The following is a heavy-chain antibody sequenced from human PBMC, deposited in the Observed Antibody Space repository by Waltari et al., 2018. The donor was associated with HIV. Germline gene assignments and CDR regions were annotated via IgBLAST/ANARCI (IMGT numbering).Heavy chain of an antibody. CDR3: ARRGVLTYYYTMDV. J-gene: IGHJ6*02. V-gene: IGHV3-33*05. D-gene: IGHD3-10*01. CDR1: GFTFSNHG. CDR2: LSYDGRDK. Sequence: QVQLVESGGGVVQPGRSLRLSCAASGFTFSNHGMHWLRQAPGKGVGWGAVLSYDGRDKYYADSVRGRFTISRDNSKNTLYLQMNNLRAEDTAVYFCARRGVLTYYYTMDVWGQGTTVTVSS.